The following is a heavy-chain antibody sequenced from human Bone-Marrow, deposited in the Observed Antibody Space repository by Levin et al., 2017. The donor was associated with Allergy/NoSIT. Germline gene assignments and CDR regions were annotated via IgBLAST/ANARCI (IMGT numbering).Heavy chain of an antibody. D-gene: IGHD2-21*02. CDR2: IYSGGST. CDR3: ARAPRGDYYFDY. Sequence: GGSLRLSCAASGFTVSSNYMSWVRQAPGKGLEWVSVIYSGGSTYYADSVKGRFTISRDNSKNTLYLQMNSLRAEDTAVYYCARAPRGDYYFDYWGQGTLVTVSS. J-gene: IGHJ4*02. V-gene: IGHV3-53*01. CDR1: GFTVSSNY.